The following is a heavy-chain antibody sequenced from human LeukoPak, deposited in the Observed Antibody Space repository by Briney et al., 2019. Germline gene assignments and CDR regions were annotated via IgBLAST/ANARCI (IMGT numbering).Heavy chain of an antibody. CDR2: IYTSGST. J-gene: IGHJ4*02. CDR1: GGSFSGYY. V-gene: IGHV4-59*10. D-gene: IGHD1-1*01. CDR3: ARQRTGTIYYFDY. Sequence: SETLSLTCAVYGGSFSGYYWSWIRQPPGKGLEWIGRIYTSGSTNYNPSLKSRVTISVDTSKNQFSLKLSSVTAADTAVYYCARQRTGTIYYFDYWGQGTLVTVSS.